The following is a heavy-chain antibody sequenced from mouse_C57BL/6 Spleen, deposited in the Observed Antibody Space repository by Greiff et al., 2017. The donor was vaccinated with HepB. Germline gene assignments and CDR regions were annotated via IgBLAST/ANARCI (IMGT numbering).Heavy chain of an antibody. Sequence: QVQLQQSGPELVQPGASVKISCKASGYAFSSSWMNWVKQRPGKGLEWIGRIYPGDGDTNYNGKFKGKATLTADKSSSTAYMQLSSLTSEDSAVYFCARGGSSGWFAYWGQGTLVTVSA. J-gene: IGHJ3*01. V-gene: IGHV1-82*01. CDR2: IYPGDGDT. CDR1: GYAFSSSW. D-gene: IGHD3-2*02. CDR3: ARGGSSGWFAY.